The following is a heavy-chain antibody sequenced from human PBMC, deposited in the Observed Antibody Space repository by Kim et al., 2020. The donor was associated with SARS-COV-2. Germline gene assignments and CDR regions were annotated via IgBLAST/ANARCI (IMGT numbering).Heavy chain of an antibody. CDR2: IKQDGSEK. CDR3: ERGQWLGVY. V-gene: IGHV3-7*03. D-gene: IGHD6-19*01. Sequence: GGSLRLSCAASGFTFSSYWMIWVRQAPGKGLEWVASIKQDGSEKHYVDSVKGRFSISRDNAKNSLYLQMNSLRAEDTAVYYCERGQWLGVYWGQGTLVTVSA. J-gene: IGHJ4*02. CDR1: GFTFSSYW.